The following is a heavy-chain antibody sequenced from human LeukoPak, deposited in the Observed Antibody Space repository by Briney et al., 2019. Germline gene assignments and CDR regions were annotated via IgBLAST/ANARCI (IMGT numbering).Heavy chain of an antibody. J-gene: IGHJ3*02. CDR3: ARDLAVAGPYDAFDI. V-gene: IGHV3-21*01. CDR1: GFTFSSYS. Sequence: GGSLRLSCAASGFTFSSYSMNWVRQAPGKGLEWVSSISSSSSYIYYADSVKGRSTISRDNAKNSLYLQMNSLRAEDTAVYYCARDLAVAGPYDAFDIWGQGTMVTVSS. CDR2: ISSSSSYI. D-gene: IGHD6-19*01.